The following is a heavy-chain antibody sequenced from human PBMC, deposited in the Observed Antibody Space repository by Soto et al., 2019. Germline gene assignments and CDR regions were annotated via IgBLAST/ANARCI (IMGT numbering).Heavy chain of an antibody. D-gene: IGHD3-16*01. V-gene: IGHV3-23*01. CDR2: ISGSGGTT. CDR3: AKELSTMITFGGAYPARGYFDY. J-gene: IGHJ4*02. Sequence: EVQLLESGGGLVQPGGSLRLSCAASGFTFSSYAMSWVRQAPGKGLEWVSSISGSGGTTYYADSVKGRFTISRDNSKNTLYLQMNSLRAEDTAVYYCAKELSTMITFGGAYPARGYFDYWGQGTLVTVSS. CDR1: GFTFSSYA.